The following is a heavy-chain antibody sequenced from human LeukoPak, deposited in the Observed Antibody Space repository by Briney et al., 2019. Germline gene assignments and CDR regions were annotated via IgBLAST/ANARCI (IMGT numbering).Heavy chain of an antibody. D-gene: IGHD6-13*01. CDR1: GGSISSGGYS. CDR3: ARAAHPLYSSSSVGFDY. CDR2: IYHSGST. V-gene: IGHV4-30-2*01. J-gene: IGHJ4*02. Sequence: SQTLSLTCAVSGGSISSGGYSWSWIRQPPGKGLEWIGYIYHSGSTYYNPSLKSRVTISVDRSKNQFSLKLSSVTAADTAVYYCARAAHPLYSSSSVGFDYWGQGTLVTVSS.